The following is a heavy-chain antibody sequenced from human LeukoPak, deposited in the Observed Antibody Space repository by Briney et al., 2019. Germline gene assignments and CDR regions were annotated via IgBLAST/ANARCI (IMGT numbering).Heavy chain of an antibody. Sequence: PGGSLRLSCAASGFAFSNYAMTWVRQAPGMGLEWVSSVSPGGGGTYYPRSVKGRFTISRDNSKNTLHLQIDGLGAEDTALYYCAKEDSSSSRYYFDYWGQGALVTVSS. CDR2: VSPGGGGT. CDR1: GFAFSNYA. D-gene: IGHD3-22*01. V-gene: IGHV3-23*01. CDR3: AKEDSSSSRYYFDY. J-gene: IGHJ4*02.